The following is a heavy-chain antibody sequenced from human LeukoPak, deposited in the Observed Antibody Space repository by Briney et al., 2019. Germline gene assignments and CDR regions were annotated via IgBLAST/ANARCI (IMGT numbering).Heavy chain of an antibody. D-gene: IGHD6-19*01. CDR1: GFTFSSYA. V-gene: IGHV3-30*04. J-gene: IGHJ4*02. CDR2: ISYDGSNK. CDR3: ARTKTGYSSGWSGDLDY. Sequence: GGSLRLSCAASGFTFSSYAIHWVRQAPGKGLEWVAVISYDGSNKYYADSVKGRFTISRDDSKNTLYLQMNSLRAEDTAVYYCARTKTGYSSGWSGDLDYWGQGTPVTVSS.